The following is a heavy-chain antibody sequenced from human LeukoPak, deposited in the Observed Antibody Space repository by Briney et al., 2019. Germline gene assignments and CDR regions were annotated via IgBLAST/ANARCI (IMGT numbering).Heavy chain of an antibody. J-gene: IGHJ4*02. Sequence: ASVKVSCKASGGTFSSYAISWVRQAPGQGLEWMGGIIPIFGTANYAQKFQGRVTITADESTSTAYMELSSLRSEDTAVYYCGVLFAPPEFNRIVGATTMDYWGQGTLVTVSS. D-gene: IGHD1-26*01. CDR3: GVLFAPPEFNRIVGATTMDY. V-gene: IGHV1-69*01. CDR2: IIPIFGTA. CDR1: GGTFSSYA.